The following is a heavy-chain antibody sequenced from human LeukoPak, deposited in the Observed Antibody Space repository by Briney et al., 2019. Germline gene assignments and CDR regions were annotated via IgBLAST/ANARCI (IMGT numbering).Heavy chain of an antibody. CDR3: ARVPRDDSSGYAIDY. D-gene: IGHD3-22*01. Sequence: VASVKVSCKASGYTFTGYYMHWVRQAPGQGLEWMGWINPNSGGTNYAQKFQGRVTMTRDTSISTAYMELSRLRSDDTAVYYCARVPRDDSSGYAIDYWGQGTLVAVSS. V-gene: IGHV1-2*02. CDR1: GYTFTGYY. J-gene: IGHJ4*02. CDR2: INPNSGGT.